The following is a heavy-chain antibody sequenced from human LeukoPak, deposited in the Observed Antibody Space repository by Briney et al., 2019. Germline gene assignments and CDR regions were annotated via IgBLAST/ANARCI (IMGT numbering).Heavy chain of an antibody. V-gene: IGHV1-69*05. J-gene: IGHJ4*02. CDR3: ARDRGGGIAVAGTAFDY. D-gene: IGHD6-19*01. CDR1: GGTFSSYA. Sequence: SVKVSCKASGGTFSSYAISWVRQVPGQGLEWMGGVIPIFGTANYAQKFQGRVTITTDESTSTAYMELSSLRSEDTAVYYCARDRGGGIAVAGTAFDYWGQGTLVTVSS. CDR2: VIPIFGTA.